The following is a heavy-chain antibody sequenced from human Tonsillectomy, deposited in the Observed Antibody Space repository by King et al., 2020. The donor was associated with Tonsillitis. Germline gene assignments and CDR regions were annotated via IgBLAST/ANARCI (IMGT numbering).Heavy chain of an antibody. V-gene: IGHV4-59*01. Sequence: QLQESGPGLVKPSETLSLTCTVSGGSISSYYWNWIRQPPGKELEWIGYIYYSGSTNYNPSLKSRVTISVDTSQNQFSLKLTSVTPADTAVYYCARGGRDSGSPGRVDYWGQGTLVTVSS. CDR1: GGSISSYY. CDR2: IYYSGST. CDR3: ARGGRDSGSPGRVDY. D-gene: IGHD1-26*01. J-gene: IGHJ4*02.